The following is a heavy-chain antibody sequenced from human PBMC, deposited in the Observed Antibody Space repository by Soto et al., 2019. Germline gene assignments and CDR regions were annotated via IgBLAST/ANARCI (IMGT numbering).Heavy chain of an antibody. V-gene: IGHV3-30-3*01. Sequence: QVQLVESGGGVVQPGRSLRLSCAASGFTFSSYAMHWVRQAPGKGLEWVAVISYAGSNKYYADSVKGRFTISRDNSENTLYLQMNSLRAEDTSVYYCASGGYDYVWGSYRPNDAFDIWGQGTMVTVSS. CDR1: GFTFSSYA. CDR3: ASGGYDYVWGSYRPNDAFDI. J-gene: IGHJ3*02. CDR2: ISYAGSNK. D-gene: IGHD3-16*02.